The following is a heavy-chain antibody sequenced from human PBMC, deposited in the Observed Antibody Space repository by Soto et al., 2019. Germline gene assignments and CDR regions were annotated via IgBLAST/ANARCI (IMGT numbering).Heavy chain of an antibody. CDR3: AKEYSSSSRQKPPGDY. CDR2: VTGSGGSS. CDR1: GFTFRSYT. Sequence: EVQLLESGGGLVQPGGSLRLSCAASGFTFRSYTMSWVRQAPGKRLEWVSGVTGSGGSSYYADSVKGRFTIFRDNSKNTLYLQMNSVRAEDTAVYYCAKEYSSSSRQKPPGDYWGQGTLVTVSS. V-gene: IGHV3-23*01. D-gene: IGHD6-6*01. J-gene: IGHJ4*02.